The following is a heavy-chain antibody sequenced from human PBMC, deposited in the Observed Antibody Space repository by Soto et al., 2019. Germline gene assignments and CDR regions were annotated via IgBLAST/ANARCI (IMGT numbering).Heavy chain of an antibody. J-gene: IGHJ4*02. Sequence: SETLSLTCAVYGGSFSGYYWSWIRQPPGKGLEWIGEINHSGSTNYNPSLKIRVTISVDTSTNQFSLKLSSVTAADTAVYYCARSDYYDSSGCIDYWGQGTLVTVSS. CDR3: ARSDYYDSSGCIDY. V-gene: IGHV4-34*01. D-gene: IGHD3-22*01. CDR1: GGSFSGYY. CDR2: INHSGST.